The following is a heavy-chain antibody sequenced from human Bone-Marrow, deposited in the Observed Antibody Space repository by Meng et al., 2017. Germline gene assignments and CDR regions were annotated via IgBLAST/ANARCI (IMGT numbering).Heavy chain of an antibody. CDR2: IYYSGST. V-gene: IGHV4-59*01. CDR3: ARRPEWLGYFDY. CDR1: GGSISSYY. J-gene: IGHJ4*02. D-gene: IGHD3-3*01. Sequence: QGQLQESGPGLVKPSETLSLTCTVSGGSISSYYWSWIRQPPGKGLEWIGYIYYSGSTNYNPSLKSRVTISVDTSKNQFSLKLSSVTAADTAVYYCARRPEWLGYFDYWGQGTLVTVSS.